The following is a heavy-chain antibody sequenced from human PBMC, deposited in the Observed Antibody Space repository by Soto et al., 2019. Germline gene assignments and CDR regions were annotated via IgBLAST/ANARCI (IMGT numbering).Heavy chain of an antibody. CDR1: GGSISSYY. CDR2: IYYSGST. V-gene: IGHV4-59*01. D-gene: IGHD3-10*01. Sequence: PSETLSLTCTVSGGSISSYYWSWIRQPPGKGLEWIGYIYYSGSTNYNPSLKSRVTISVDTSKNQFSLKLSSVTAADTAVYYCARDRGAGSGSYYNGWFDPWGQGTMVTVYS. J-gene: IGHJ5*02. CDR3: ARDRGAGSGSYYNGWFDP.